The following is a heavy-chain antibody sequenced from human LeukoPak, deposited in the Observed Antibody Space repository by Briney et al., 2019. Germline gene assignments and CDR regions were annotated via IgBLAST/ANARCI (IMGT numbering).Heavy chain of an antibody. J-gene: IGHJ3*02. CDR1: GFTVSSSY. CDR3: ARGKNDDYGDYVYAFHI. V-gene: IGHV3-53*01. Sequence: PGGSLRLSCAASGFTVSSSYMTWVRQAPGKGLEWVSVIYSGGTTYNADSVKGRFTISRDNSKNTLYLQMNSLRAEDTAVYYCARGKNDDYGDYVYAFHIWGQGTMVTVSS. CDR2: IYSGGTT. D-gene: IGHD4-17*01.